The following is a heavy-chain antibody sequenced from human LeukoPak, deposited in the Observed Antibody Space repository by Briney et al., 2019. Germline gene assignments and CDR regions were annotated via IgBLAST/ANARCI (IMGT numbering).Heavy chain of an antibody. CDR3: ARATSHYDSSGYMAN. V-gene: IGHV1-69*13. CDR2: IIPIFGTA. D-gene: IGHD3-22*01. CDR1: GGTFSSYA. Sequence: ASVKVSCKASGGTFSSYAISWVRQAPGQGPEWMGGIIPIFGTANYAQKFQGRVTITADESTSTAYMELSSLRSEDTAVYYCARATSHYDSSGYMANWGQGTLVTVSS. J-gene: IGHJ4*02.